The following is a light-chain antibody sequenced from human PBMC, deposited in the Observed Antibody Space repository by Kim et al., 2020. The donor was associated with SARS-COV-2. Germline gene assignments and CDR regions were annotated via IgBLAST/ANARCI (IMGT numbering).Light chain of an antibody. V-gene: IGKV3-11*01. CDR3: QQRSIWPRGIT. J-gene: IGKJ5*01. Sequence: EIVLTQSPATLSLSAGERAILSCRASQRVSSYLAWYQQKPGQAPRLLIYDASNRATGIPARFSGSGSGTDFTLTISSLEPEDFAVYYCQQRSIWPRGITFGQGTRLEIK. CDR1: QRVSSY. CDR2: DAS.